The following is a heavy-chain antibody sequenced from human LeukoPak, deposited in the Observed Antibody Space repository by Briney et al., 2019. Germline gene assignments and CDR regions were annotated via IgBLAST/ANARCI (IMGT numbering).Heavy chain of an antibody. V-gene: IGHV3-13*01. CDR1: GFTFSSYD. CDR2: IGTAGDT. D-gene: IGHD4-17*01. J-gene: IGHJ4*02. Sequence: AGGSLRLSCAASGFTFSSYDMHWVRQATGKGPEWVSVIGTAGDTYYPGSVKGRFTISRENAKNSLYLQMNSLRAGDTAVYYCARLSMVTTSFDYWGQRTLVTVSS. CDR3: ARLSMVTTSFDY.